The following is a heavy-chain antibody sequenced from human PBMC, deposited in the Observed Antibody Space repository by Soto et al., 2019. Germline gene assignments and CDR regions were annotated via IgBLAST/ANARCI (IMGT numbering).Heavy chain of an antibody. CDR3: ARSPRRYYYDSSGYHSDPNGYFQH. V-gene: IGHV4-34*01. Sequence: SETLSLTCAVYGGSFSGYYWSWIRQPPGKGLEWIGEINHSGSTNYNPSLKSRVTISVDTSKNQFSLKLSSVTAADTAVYYCARSPRRYYYDSSGYHSDPNGYFQHWGQGTLVTVSS. CDR1: GGSFSGYY. J-gene: IGHJ1*01. CDR2: INHSGST. D-gene: IGHD3-22*01.